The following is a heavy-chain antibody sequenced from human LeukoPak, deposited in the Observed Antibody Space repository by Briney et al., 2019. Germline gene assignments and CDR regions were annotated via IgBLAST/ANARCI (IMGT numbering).Heavy chain of an antibody. Sequence: GGSLRLSCAVSGLTLSNVWMNWVRQAPGKGLEWVGRIRSRGDGGTTDFAAPVKGRFTISRDDSKNTLYLQMNSLTSEDTAVYYCTQGSGQYFDYWGQGTLVTVSS. CDR2: IRSRGDGGTT. CDR1: GLTLSNVW. D-gene: IGHD2-15*01. V-gene: IGHV3-15*07. CDR3: TQGSGQYFDY. J-gene: IGHJ4*02.